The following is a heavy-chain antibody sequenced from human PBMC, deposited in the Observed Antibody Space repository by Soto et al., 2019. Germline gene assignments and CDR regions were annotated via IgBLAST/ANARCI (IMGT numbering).Heavy chain of an antibody. Sequence: SATLSLTCAVYCGPFSGSYWSWIRQPPGKGLEWIGEINHSGSTNYNPSLKSRVTISVDTSKNQFSLKLSSVTAADTAVYYCARGRRYSSWYYYGMDVWGQGTTVS. CDR2: INHSGST. CDR3: ARGRRYSSWYYYGMDV. V-gene: IGHV4-34*01. J-gene: IGHJ6*02. CDR1: CGPFSGSY. D-gene: IGHD5-18*01.